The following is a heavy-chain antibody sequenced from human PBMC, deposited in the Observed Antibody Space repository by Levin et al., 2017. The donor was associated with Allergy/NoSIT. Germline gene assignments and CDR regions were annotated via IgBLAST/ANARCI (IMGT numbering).Heavy chain of an antibody. V-gene: IGHV3-30-3*01. CDR2: ISFDGSQT. D-gene: IGHD6-19*01. J-gene: IGHJ6*02. CDR1: GFTFSNYA. CDR3: ARDGGVAGIYYYGMDV. Sequence: QPGGSLRLSCEASGFTFSNYAMHWVRQAPGKGLEWVSVISFDGSQTYYADSVKGRFTISRDNSKNTLFLQMNSLRPEDTAVYYCARDGGVAGIYYYGMDVWGQGTTVTVSS.